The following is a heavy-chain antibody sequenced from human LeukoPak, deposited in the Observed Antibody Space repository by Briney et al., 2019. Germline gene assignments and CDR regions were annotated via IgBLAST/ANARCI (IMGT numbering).Heavy chain of an antibody. CDR1: GGSISSGGYY. Sequence: SETLSLTCTVSGGSISSGGYYWSWIRQPAGKGLEWIGRIYSSGSTNYNPSLKSRVTMSVDTSKNQFSLKLSSVTAADTAVYYCARDWGGVVLVPPALRGFDPWGQGTLVTVSS. J-gene: IGHJ5*02. D-gene: IGHD2-2*01. CDR2: IYSSGST. CDR3: ARDWGGVVLVPPALRGFDP. V-gene: IGHV4-61*02.